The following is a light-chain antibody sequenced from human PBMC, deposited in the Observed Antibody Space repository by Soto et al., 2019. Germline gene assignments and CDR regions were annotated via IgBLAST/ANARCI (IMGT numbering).Light chain of an antibody. CDR2: AAS. J-gene: IGKJ1*01. CDR1: QRISTY. Sequence: DIQMTQSPSTLSAGVGDRVTITCRASQRISTYLNWYQQKPGKAPTLLIYAASSLQSGVPSRFSGGGSGTDFTLTNNTLQPEDFATYFCQQCYSSPRTFGQGTKVEIK. V-gene: IGKV1-39*01. CDR3: QQCYSSPRT.